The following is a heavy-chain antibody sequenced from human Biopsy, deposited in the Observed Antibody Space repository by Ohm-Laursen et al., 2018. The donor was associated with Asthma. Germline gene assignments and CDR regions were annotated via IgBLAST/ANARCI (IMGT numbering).Heavy chain of an antibody. J-gene: IGHJ4*02. CDR3: ARFKRGYSYGYAGVFDY. Sequence: GSLRLSCTASGFTFSSYSMNWVRQAPGKGLEWVSYISSSSSTIYYADSVKGRFTISRDKAKNSLYLQMNSLRDEDTAVYYCARFKRGYSYGYAGVFDYWGQGTLVTVSS. CDR2: ISSSSSTI. CDR1: GFTFSSYS. D-gene: IGHD5-18*01. V-gene: IGHV3-48*02.